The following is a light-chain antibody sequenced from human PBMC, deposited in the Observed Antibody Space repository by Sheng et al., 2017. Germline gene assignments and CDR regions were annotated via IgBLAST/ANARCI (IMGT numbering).Light chain of an antibody. Sequence: IVLTQSPATLSLSPGDRATLSCRASQSVNIYLAWYQQKPGQAPRLLLYETSRRATGIPARFSASGSGTDFTLTINSLEPEDFAVYYCQQRYNWPLTFGGGTKVKIK. J-gene: IGKJ4*01. V-gene: IGKV3-11*01. CDR2: ETS. CDR3: QQRYNWPLT. CDR1: QSVNIY.